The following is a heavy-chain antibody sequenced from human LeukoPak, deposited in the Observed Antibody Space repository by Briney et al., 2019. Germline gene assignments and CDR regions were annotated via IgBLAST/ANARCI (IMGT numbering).Heavy chain of an antibody. CDR2: ISWNSGSI. V-gene: IGHV3-9*01. CDR3: VKDISVAAAEGGDFDY. D-gene: IGHD6-13*01. CDR1: GFTFDDYA. Sequence: GGSLRLSCAASGFTFDDYAMHWVRQVPGKGLEWVSSISWNSGSINYADSVKGRFTISRDNARNSLYLQMNSLRAEDTALYYRVKDISVAAAEGGDFDYWGQGTLVTVSS. J-gene: IGHJ4*02.